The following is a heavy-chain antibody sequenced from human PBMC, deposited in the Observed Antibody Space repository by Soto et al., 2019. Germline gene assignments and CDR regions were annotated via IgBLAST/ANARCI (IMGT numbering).Heavy chain of an antibody. CDR2: IKSKTDGGTT. Sequence: GGSLRLSCAASGFTFSNAWMSWVRQAPGKGLEWVGRIKSKTDGGTTDYAAPVKGRFTISRDDSKNTLYLQMNSLKTEDTAVYYCTTGESPAHSTMIQPNSNWGQGTLITVSS. D-gene: IGHD3-22*01. J-gene: IGHJ4*02. V-gene: IGHV3-15*01. CDR1: GFTFSNAW. CDR3: TTGESPAHSTMIQPNSN.